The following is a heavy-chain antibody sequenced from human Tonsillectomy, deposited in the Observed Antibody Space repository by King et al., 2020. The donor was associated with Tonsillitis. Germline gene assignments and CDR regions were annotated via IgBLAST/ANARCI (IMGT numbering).Heavy chain of an antibody. CDR1: GFTFSSYC. D-gene: IGHD4-23*01. Sequence: GQLVQSGGGLVQPGGSLRLSCAASGFTFSSYCMHWVRQAPGKGLVWVSRINSDGSSTSYADSVKGRFTISRDNAKNTLYLQMNSLRAEDTAVYYCARVVGNFDYFDYWGQGTLVTVSS. CDR3: ARVVGNFDYFDY. V-gene: IGHV3-74*02. J-gene: IGHJ4*02. CDR2: INSDGSST.